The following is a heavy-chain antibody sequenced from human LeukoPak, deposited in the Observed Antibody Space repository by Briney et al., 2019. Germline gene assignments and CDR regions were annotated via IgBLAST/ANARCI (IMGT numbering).Heavy chain of an antibody. D-gene: IGHD5-18*01. Sequence: SETLSLTCTVSGGSISSYYWTWIRLPPGKGLEWIGYIYYTGATYYNPSLKSRVTISLDTSKSQFSLRLSSATAADAAVYYCARAGYSYGTGYYFDYWGQGALVTVSS. CDR3: ARAGYSYGTGYYFDY. J-gene: IGHJ4*02. CDR1: GGSISSYY. V-gene: IGHV4-59*01. CDR2: IYYTGAT.